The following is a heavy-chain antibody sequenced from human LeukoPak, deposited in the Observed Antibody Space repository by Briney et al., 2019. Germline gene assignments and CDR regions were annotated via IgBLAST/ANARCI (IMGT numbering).Heavy chain of an antibody. CDR2: INHSGST. J-gene: IGHJ4*02. D-gene: IGHD3-9*01. CDR1: GGSFSGYY. CDR3: ARLSLTTSHYDILTGYSDYFDY. V-gene: IGHV4-34*01. Sequence: SETLSLTCAVYGGSFSGYYWSWIRQPPGKGLEWIGEINHSGSTNYDPSLKSRVTISVDTSKNQFSLKLSSVTAADTAVYYCARLSLTTSHYDILTGYSDYFDYWGQGTLVTVSS.